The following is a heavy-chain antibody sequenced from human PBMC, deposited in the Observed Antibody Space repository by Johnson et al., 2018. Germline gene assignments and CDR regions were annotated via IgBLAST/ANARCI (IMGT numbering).Heavy chain of an antibody. CDR1: GFTFSSYW. Sequence: EVQLLESGGGLVQXGGSLRLSCAASGFTFSSYWMHWVRQAPGKGLVWVSRINSDGSSTSYEDAVKGRFTISRDNAKNTLYLQMNSLRAEDTAVYYCAREGGYYYGYYYYYYMDVWGKGTTVTVSS. D-gene: IGHD3-22*01. CDR2: INSDGSST. J-gene: IGHJ6*03. V-gene: IGHV3-74*01. CDR3: AREGGYYYGYYYYYYMDV.